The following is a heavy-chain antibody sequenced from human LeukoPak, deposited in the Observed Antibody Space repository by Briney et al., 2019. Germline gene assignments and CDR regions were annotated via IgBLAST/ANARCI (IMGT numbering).Heavy chain of an antibody. Sequence: PGGSLRLSCAASGVTFSSYSMNWVRQAPGKGLEWVSSISSSSSYIYYADSVKGRFTISRDNAKNSLYLQMNSLRAEDTAVYYCARDCRRYFDWPPCDAFDIWGQGTMVTVSS. D-gene: IGHD3-9*01. CDR1: GVTFSSYS. J-gene: IGHJ3*02. CDR2: ISSSSSYI. CDR3: ARDCRRYFDWPPCDAFDI. V-gene: IGHV3-21*01.